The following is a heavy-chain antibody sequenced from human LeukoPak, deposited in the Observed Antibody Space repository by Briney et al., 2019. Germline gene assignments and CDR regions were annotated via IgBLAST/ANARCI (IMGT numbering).Heavy chain of an antibody. CDR3: ARTHDRGYFDY. CDR1: GFTFSNYW. J-gene: IGHJ4*02. D-gene: IGHD3-9*01. Sequence: GGSLRLSCAASGFTFSNYWMSWVRQALGRGVEWVAIIKQDGSEKYYVDSVKGRFTISRDNAKNSLYLQMNSLRADDTAVYYCARTHDRGYFDYWGQGALVTVSS. CDR2: IKQDGSEK. V-gene: IGHV3-7*04.